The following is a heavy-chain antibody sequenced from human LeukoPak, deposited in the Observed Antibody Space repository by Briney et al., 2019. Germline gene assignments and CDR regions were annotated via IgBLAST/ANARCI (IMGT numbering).Heavy chain of an antibody. CDR1: GDSISSGDYY. D-gene: IGHD2-2*01. Sequence: PSQTLSLTCTVSGDSISSGDYYWSWIRQPAGKGLEWIGRISSSGSTNYNPSLKSRVTISIDTSKNQFSLKLSSVTAADTAVYYCARIGRNYRRSSASWYYFDNWGQGTLVTVSS. CDR2: ISSSGST. V-gene: IGHV4-61*02. J-gene: IGHJ4*02. CDR3: ARIGRNYRRSSASWYYFDN.